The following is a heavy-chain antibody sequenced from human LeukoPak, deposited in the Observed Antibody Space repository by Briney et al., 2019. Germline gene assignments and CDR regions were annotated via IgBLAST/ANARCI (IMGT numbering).Heavy chain of an antibody. D-gene: IGHD1-26*01. CDR2: IYYSGSA. J-gene: IGHJ3*02. CDR1: GGSISSYY. Sequence: SETLSLTCTVSGGSISSYYWSWIRQPPGKGPEWIGYIYYSGSANYNPSLKSRVTISVDTSKNQFSLKLSSVTAADTAVYYCARHSGSYLHDAFDIWGQGTMVTVSS. CDR3: ARHSGSYLHDAFDI. V-gene: IGHV4-59*08.